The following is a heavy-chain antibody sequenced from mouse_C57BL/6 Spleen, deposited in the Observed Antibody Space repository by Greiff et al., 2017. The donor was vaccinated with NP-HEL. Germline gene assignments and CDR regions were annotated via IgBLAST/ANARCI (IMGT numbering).Heavy chain of an antibody. CDR1: GYTFTDYY. CDR2: INPNNGGT. CDR3: ARGGGSY. Sequence: EVQLQQSGPELVKPGASVKISCKASGYTFTDYYMNWVKQSQGKSLEWIGDINPNNGGTSYNQKFKGKAPLTVDKSSSTAYMELRSLTSEDSAVYYCARGGGSYWGQGTLVTVSA. J-gene: IGHJ3*01. V-gene: IGHV1-26*01.